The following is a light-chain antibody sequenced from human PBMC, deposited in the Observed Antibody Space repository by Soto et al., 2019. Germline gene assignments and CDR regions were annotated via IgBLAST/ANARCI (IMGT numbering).Light chain of an antibody. V-gene: IGLV1-40*01. Sequence: QSVLTQPPSVSGAQGQRVTISCTGTSSNIGAGYDVHWYQQLPGTAPKLLIYGNSNRPSGVPDRFSGSKSGTSASLAITGLQAEDEADYYCQSYDSSLSGNYVFGTGTKLTVL. CDR1: SSNIGAGYD. CDR2: GNS. CDR3: QSYDSSLSGNYV. J-gene: IGLJ1*01.